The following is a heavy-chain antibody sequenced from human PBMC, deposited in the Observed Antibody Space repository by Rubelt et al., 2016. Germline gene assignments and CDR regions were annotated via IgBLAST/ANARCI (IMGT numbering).Heavy chain of an antibody. CDR3: AKVEGPNYYETRGYLDY. CDR1: GFTFSSSA. D-gene: IGHD3-22*01. CDR2: ISASGGTT. Sequence: VQLVESGGGVVQPGGSLRLSCAASGFTFSSSAMSWVRQAPGKGLEWVLTISASGGTTYYADFVEGRFTISRAKSRNTLYLQMISLRTEDTAVYYCAKVEGPNYYETRGYLDYWGQGTLVTVSS. J-gene: IGHJ4*02. V-gene: IGHV3-23*04.